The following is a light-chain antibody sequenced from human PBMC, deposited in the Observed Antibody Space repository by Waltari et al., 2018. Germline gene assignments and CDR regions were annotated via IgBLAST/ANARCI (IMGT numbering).Light chain of an antibody. CDR3: CSYAVSSTLV. CDR2: DVT. J-gene: IGLJ2*01. CDR1: SSDVGNGNL. Sequence: QSPLTQPASVSASPGQSITISCTGTSSDVGNGNLVTWYQQHSGQVPKLIIYDVTQRPSGVSDRFSCSKSVNTAALTISGLHEDDGADYYCCSYAVSSTLVFGGGTKVTVL. V-gene: IGLV2-23*02.